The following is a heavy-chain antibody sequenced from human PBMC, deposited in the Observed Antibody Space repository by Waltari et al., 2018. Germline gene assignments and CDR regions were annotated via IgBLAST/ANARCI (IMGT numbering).Heavy chain of an antibody. CDR2: IYYSGNT. J-gene: IGHJ4*02. CDR3: ARVGVSTVWIKDVFDV. D-gene: IGHD2-21*01. Sequence: QLQLQESGPGLVKPMETLSLTCTLSGGSISSGSYYWGWIRQPPGKGLEWIANIYYSGNTYYNPALKSRVTISGDTSKNQFSLKLTSVTASDTAVYYCARVGVSTVWIKDVFDVWGQGTLVTVSS. V-gene: IGHV4-39*01. CDR1: GGSISSGSYY.